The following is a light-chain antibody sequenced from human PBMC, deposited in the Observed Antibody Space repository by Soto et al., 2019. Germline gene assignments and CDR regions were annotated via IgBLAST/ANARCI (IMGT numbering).Light chain of an antibody. Sequence: QSALTQPASVSGSPGQSITISCTGTSSDVGAYNYVSWYQQHPGKAPKLMIFEVTNRPSGISTRFSGSKSGYTASLTISGLQPEDEADYYCSSYAGSYTWVFGGGTKLTVL. J-gene: IGLJ3*02. V-gene: IGLV2-14*01. CDR2: EVT. CDR1: SSDVGAYNY. CDR3: SSYAGSYTWV.